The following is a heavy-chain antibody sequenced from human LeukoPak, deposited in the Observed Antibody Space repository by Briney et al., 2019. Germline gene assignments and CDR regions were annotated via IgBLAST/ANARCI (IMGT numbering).Heavy chain of an antibody. D-gene: IGHD3-10*01. Sequence: ASVKVSCKASGYTFTSYGISWVRQAPGQGLEWMGWISAYNGNTNYAQKLQGRVTMTTDTSTSTAYMELSSLRSEDTAVYYCARAYGSGSYYVTPFSPPYYYMDVWGKGTTVTVSS. V-gene: IGHV1-18*01. J-gene: IGHJ6*03. CDR3: ARAYGSGSYYVTPFSPPYYYMDV. CDR1: GYTFTSYG. CDR2: ISAYNGNT.